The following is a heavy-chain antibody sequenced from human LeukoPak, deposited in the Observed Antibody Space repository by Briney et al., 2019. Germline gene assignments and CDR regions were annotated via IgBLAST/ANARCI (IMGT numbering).Heavy chain of an antibody. V-gene: IGHV1-46*01. Sequence: APVKVSCKASGYTFTSYYMHWVRQAPGQGLEWMGIINPSGGSTSYAQKFQGRVTMTRDMSTSTVYMELSSLRSEDTAVYYCASGPLITMVRGLYMDVWGKGTTVTISS. CDR2: INPSGGST. J-gene: IGHJ6*03. CDR1: GYTFTSYY. D-gene: IGHD3-10*01. CDR3: ASGPLITMVRGLYMDV.